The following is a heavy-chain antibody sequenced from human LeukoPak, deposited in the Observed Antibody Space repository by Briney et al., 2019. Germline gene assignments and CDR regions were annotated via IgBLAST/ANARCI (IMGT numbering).Heavy chain of an antibody. Sequence: SETLSLTCAVYGGSFSGYYWSWIRQPPGKGLEWIGEINHSGSTNYNPSLKSRVTISVDTSKNQFSLKLSSVTAADTAVYYCARGPRIAAAGTIPLWGQGTLVTVSS. CDR2: INHSGST. CDR1: GGSFSGYY. D-gene: IGHD6-13*01. J-gene: IGHJ4*02. V-gene: IGHV4-34*01. CDR3: ARGPRIAAAGTIPL.